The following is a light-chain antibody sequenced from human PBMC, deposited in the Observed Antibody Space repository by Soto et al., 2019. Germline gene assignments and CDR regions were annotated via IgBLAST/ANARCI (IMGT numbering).Light chain of an antibody. V-gene: IGKV1-33*01. J-gene: IGKJ1*01. CDR1: QDISNY. CDR2: DAS. Sequence: DIQMTQSPSSPSASVGDTVTIPCQASQDISNYLNWYQQKPGKAPKLLIYDASNLETGVPSRFSGSGSETEFTLTINSLQPDDSATYYCQQYHTYWWTFGQGTKVDI. CDR3: QQYHTYWWT.